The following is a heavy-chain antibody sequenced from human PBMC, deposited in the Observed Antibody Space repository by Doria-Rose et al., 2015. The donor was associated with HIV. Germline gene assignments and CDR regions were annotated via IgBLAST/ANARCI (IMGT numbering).Heavy chain of an antibody. D-gene: IGHD3-10*01. J-gene: IGHJ4*02. CDR3: ARARNYGFPHFFDF. V-gene: IGHV4-30-4*01. CDR2: ISSSGTT. Sequence: QVQLQESGPGLVRPSQTLSLTCTVLGDSISSGDSFWSWIRQPPGKGPEWIGYISSSGTTYCYPSLRSRLTISLDASKNQFSLNLNSVTAADTAVYYCARARNYGFPHFFDFWGQGTLVTVSS. CDR1: GDSISSGDSF.